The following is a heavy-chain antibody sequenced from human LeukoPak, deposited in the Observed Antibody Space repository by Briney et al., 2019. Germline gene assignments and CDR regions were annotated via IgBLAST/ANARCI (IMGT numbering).Heavy chain of an antibody. D-gene: IGHD1-26*01. CDR1: GGSISNYY. J-gene: IGHJ3*02. V-gene: IGHV4-4*07. CDR2: IYTSGST. CDR3: ARLRPMGGSFPDSFDI. Sequence: SETLSLTCTVSGGSISNYYWSWIRQPAGKGLEWIGRIYTSGSTNYNSSLKSRLTMSVDTSKNQFSLKLSSVTAADTAVYYCARLRPMGGSFPDSFDIWGQGTMVIVSS.